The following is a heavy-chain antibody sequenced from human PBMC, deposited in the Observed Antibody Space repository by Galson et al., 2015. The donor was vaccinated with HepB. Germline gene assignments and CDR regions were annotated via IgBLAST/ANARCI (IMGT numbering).Heavy chain of an antibody. Sequence: SVKVSCKASGGTFSSYAISWVRQAPGQGLEWMGGIIPIFGTANYAQKFQGRVTITAGESTSTAYMELSSLRSEDTAVYYCARNHDYGDYEDGYYGMDVWGQGTTVTVSS. CDR2: IIPIFGTA. J-gene: IGHJ6*02. CDR3: ARNHDYGDYEDGYYGMDV. D-gene: IGHD4-17*01. V-gene: IGHV1-69*13. CDR1: GGTFSSYA.